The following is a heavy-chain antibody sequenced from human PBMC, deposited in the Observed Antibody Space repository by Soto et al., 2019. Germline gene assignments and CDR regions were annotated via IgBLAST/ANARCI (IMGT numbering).Heavy chain of an antibody. D-gene: IGHD3-10*01. CDR2: ISSSGSTI. CDR1: GFTFSSYE. J-gene: IGHJ3*02. V-gene: IGHV3-48*03. Sequence: GGSLRLSCAASGFTFSSYEMNWVRQAPGKGLEWVSYISSSGSTIYYADSVKGRFTISRDNAKNSLYLQMNSLRAEDTAVYYCARSITLTLNAFDIWGQGTMVTVS. CDR3: ARSITLTLNAFDI.